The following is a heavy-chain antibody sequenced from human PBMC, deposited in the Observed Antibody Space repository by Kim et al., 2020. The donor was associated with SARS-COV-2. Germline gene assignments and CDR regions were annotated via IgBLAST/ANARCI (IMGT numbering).Heavy chain of an antibody. CDR3: TTAANPRNYDFWSGYPEYFDL. CDR2: IKSKTDGGTT. V-gene: IGHV3-15*01. J-gene: IGHJ2*01. D-gene: IGHD3-3*01. Sequence: GGSLRLSCAASGFTFSNAWMSWVRQAPGKGLEWVGRIKSKTDGGTTDYAAPVKGRFTISRDDSKNTLYLQMNSLKTEDTAVYYCTTAANPRNYDFWSGYPEYFDLWGRGTLVTVSS. CDR1: GFTFSNAW.